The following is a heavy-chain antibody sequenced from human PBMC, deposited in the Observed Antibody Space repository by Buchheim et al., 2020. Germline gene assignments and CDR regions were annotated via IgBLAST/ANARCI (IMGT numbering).Heavy chain of an antibody. V-gene: IGHV3-21*01. J-gene: IGHJ4*02. CDR3: ARDWRTSFDY. Sequence: EVQLVESGGGLVKPGGSLRLSCAASGLTFSNAWMSWVRQAPGKGLEWVSSISSSSSYIYYADSVKGRFTISRDNAKNPLYLQMNSLRAEDTAVYYCARDWRTSFDYWGQGTL. CDR1: GLTFSNAW. CDR2: ISSSSSYI.